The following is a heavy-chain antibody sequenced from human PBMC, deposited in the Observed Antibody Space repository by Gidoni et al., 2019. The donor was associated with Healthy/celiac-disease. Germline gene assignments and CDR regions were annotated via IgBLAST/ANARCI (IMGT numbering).Heavy chain of an antibody. D-gene: IGHD5-18*01. V-gene: IGHV3-11*06. CDR2: ISSSSSYT. CDR1: GFTFSDYY. J-gene: IGHJ5*02. Sequence: QVQLVESGGGLVKPGGSRRLPCAASGFTFSDYYMSWIRQAPGKGLEWVSYISSSSSYTNYADSVKGRFTISRDNAKNSLYLQMNSLRAEDTAVYYCARDHSYGYGWFDPWGQGTLVTVSS. CDR3: ARDHSYGYGWFDP.